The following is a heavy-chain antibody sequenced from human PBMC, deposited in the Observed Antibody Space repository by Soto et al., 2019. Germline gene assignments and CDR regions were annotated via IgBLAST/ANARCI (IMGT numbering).Heavy chain of an antibody. Sequence: ASVKVSCKASGYTFTSYGISWVRQAPGQGLEWMGWISAYNGNTNYAQKLQGRVTMTTDTSTSTAYMELRSLRSDDTAVYYCARLWSGYSGPYYYYYGMDVWGQGPTVTVSS. D-gene: IGHD3-3*01. J-gene: IGHJ6*02. CDR2: ISAYNGNT. CDR3: ARLWSGYSGPYYYYYGMDV. CDR1: GYTFTSYG. V-gene: IGHV1-18*01.